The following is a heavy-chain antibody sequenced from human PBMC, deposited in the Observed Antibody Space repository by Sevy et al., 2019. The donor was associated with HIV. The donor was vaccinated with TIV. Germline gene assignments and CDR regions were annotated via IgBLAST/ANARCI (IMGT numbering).Heavy chain of an antibody. CDR1: GFTFSSYA. Sequence: QLGGSLRLSCAASGFTFSSYAMHWVRQAPGKGLEWVAVISYDGSNKYYADSVKGRFTISRDNSKNTLYLQMNSLRAEDTAVYYCARDPYDYVWGSYRPYYFDYWGQGTLVTVSS. J-gene: IGHJ4*02. CDR3: ARDPYDYVWGSYRPYYFDY. CDR2: ISYDGSNK. D-gene: IGHD3-16*02. V-gene: IGHV3-30-3*01.